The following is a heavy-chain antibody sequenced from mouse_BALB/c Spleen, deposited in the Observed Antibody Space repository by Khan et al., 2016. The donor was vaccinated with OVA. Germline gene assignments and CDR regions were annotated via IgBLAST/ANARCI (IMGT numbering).Heavy chain of an antibody. CDR3: ARSVTITTVVATDFDY. D-gene: IGHD1-1*01. CDR1: GYSITSDYA. CDR2: ISYSGRT. V-gene: IGHV3-2*02. J-gene: IGHJ2*01. Sequence: VQLQESGPGLVKPSQSLSLTCTVTGYSITSDYAWNWIRQFPGNKLEWMGYISYSGRTSYNPSLKSRISITRDTSKNQFFLQLNSVTTEDTATYDCARSVTITTVVATDFDYWGQGTTLTVSS.